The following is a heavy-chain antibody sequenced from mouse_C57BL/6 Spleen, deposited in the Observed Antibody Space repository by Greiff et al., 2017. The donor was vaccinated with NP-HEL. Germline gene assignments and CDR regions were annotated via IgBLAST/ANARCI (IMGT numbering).Heavy chain of an antibody. J-gene: IGHJ4*01. Sequence: VQLVESGAELAKPGASVKLSCKASGYTFTSYWMHWVKQRPGQGLEWIGYINPSSGYTKYNQKFKDKATLTADKSSSTADMQLNSLTYEDSADYYCARYRGSSNYYAMDYWGQGTSVTVSS. CDR3: ARYRGSSNYYAMDY. D-gene: IGHD1-1*01. V-gene: IGHV1-7*01. CDR1: GYTFTSYW. CDR2: INPSSGYT.